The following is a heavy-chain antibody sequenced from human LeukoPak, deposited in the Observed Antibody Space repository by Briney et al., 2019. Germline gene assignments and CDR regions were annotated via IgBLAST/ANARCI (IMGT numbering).Heavy chain of an antibody. V-gene: IGHV4-59*01. J-gene: IGHJ4*02. CDR3: ARAGSDYCGGDCPKFDY. CDR1: SGSISSDY. CDR2: IYYTGTPRA. D-gene: IGHD2-21*02. Sequence: SETLSLTCTVSSGSISSDYWSWIRQSPGKGLEWIGHIYYTGTPRANYNSSLKSRVTISVDTSKNQLSLELTAVTAADTAVYYCARAGSDYCGGDCPKFDYWGQGTLVTVSS.